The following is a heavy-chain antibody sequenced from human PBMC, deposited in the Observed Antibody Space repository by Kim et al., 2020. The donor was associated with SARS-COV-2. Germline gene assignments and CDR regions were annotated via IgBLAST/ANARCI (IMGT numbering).Heavy chain of an antibody. CDR2: NNPSGGST. J-gene: IGHJ5*02. V-gene: IGHV1-46*01. D-gene: IGHD2-2*01. CDR1: GYTFTSYY. Sequence: ASVKVSCKASGYTFTSYYMHWVRQAPGQGLEWMGLNNPSGGSTSYAQKFQGRVTMTRDTSTSTVYMELSSLRSEDTAVYYCARDKVAPAKDRYCSSTSCYVRPNWFDPWGQGTLVTVSS. CDR3: ARDKVAPAKDRYCSSTSCYVRPNWFDP.